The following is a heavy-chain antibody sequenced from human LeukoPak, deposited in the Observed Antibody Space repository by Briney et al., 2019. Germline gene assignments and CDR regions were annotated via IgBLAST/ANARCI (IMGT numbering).Heavy chain of an antibody. Sequence: WGSLTLSCAASGFTFSSYSMNWVRQAPGRGLEWVSYISSGRSTIHYADSVKGPFTISRDNAKNPLFLQTNSLRADDPAVSFRARRVPAGYFDYWGQGTLVTVSS. CDR1: GFTFSSYS. CDR3: ARRVPAGYFDY. CDR2: ISSGRSTI. J-gene: IGHJ4*02. D-gene: IGHD2-2*01. V-gene: IGHV3-48*04.